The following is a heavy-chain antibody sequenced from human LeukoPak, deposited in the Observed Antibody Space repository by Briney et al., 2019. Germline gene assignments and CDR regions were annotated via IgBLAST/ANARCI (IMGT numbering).Heavy chain of an antibody. CDR2: IYPGDSDT. J-gene: IGHJ6*03. CDR1: GYGFTSYW. Sequence: GESLKISCKGSGYGFTSYWIGWVRQMPGKGLEWTGIIYPGDSDTRYSPSFQGQVTISADKSISTAYLQWSSLKASDTAMYYCARSTGTSSSYYYYMDVWGKGTTVTVSS. D-gene: IGHD1-7*01. CDR3: ARSTGTSSSYYYYMDV. V-gene: IGHV5-51*01.